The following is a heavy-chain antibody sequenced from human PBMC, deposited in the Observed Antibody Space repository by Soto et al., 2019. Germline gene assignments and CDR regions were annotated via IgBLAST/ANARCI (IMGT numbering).Heavy chain of an antibody. Sequence: SETLSLTCTVSGGSVSSGSYYWSWIRQPPGKGLEWIGYIYYSGSANYNPSLRSRLTMSVDTSKNQFSLKLSSVTAADTAVYYCVRNGGNENWFDPWGQGTLVTVSS. CDR1: GGSVSSGSYY. CDR2: IYYSGSA. D-gene: IGHD1-1*01. J-gene: IGHJ5*02. V-gene: IGHV4-61*01. CDR3: VRNGGNENWFDP.